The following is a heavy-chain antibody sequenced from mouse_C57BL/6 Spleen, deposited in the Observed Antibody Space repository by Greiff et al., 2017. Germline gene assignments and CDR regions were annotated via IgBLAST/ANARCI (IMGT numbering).Heavy chain of an antibody. Sequence: EVMLVESEGGLVQPGSSMKLSCTASGFTFSDYYMAWVRQVPEKGLEWVANINYDGSSTYYLDSLKSRFIISRDNAKNIRYLQMSSLKSEDTATYYGARVGSSFDYGGQGTTRTVSS. CDR3: ARVGSSFDY. V-gene: IGHV5-16*01. CDR2: INYDGSST. CDR1: GFTFSDYY. D-gene: IGHD1-1*01. J-gene: IGHJ2*01.